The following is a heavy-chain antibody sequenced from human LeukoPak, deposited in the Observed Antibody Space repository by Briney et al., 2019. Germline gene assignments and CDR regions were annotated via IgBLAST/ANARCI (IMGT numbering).Heavy chain of an antibody. CDR1: GYTFTGYY. V-gene: IGHV1-2*02. Sequence: ASVKVSCKASGYTFTGYYMHWVRQAPGQGLEWMGWINPNSGGTNYAQKFQGRVTMTRDTSISTAYMELSRLRSDDTDVYYCARDTGGRTRHFDYWGQGTLVTVSS. J-gene: IGHJ4*02. CDR2: INPNSGGT. CDR3: ARDTGGRTRHFDY. D-gene: IGHD1-26*01.